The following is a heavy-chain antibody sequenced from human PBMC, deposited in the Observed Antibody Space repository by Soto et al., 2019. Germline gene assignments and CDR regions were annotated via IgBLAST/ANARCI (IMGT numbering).Heavy chain of an antibody. D-gene: IGHD1-26*01. CDR3: ASAKTSGPGGGTTTSFDY. J-gene: IGHJ4*02. CDR1: GYTFTGYY. CDR2: INPNSGGT. Sequence: QVQLVQSGAEVKKPGASVKVSCKASGYTFTGYYMHWVRQAPGQGLEWMGWINPNSGGTNYAEKFKGWVTMTRDPSMSTAYMELSRLRPDDTAVYYCASAKTSGPGGGTTTSFDYWGQGTLVTVSS. V-gene: IGHV1-2*04.